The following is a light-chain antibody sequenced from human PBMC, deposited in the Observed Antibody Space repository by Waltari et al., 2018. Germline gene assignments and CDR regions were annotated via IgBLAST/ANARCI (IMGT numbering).Light chain of an antibody. V-gene: IGKV3-20*01. Sequence: EIVFTQSPVTLSLSQGEIATLSFRASHSISSSYLAWYQQKRGQAPRLLISGASSRATGIPDRFRGSGSGTGFTLTISRLEPEDFAVYFCQVYGGSPKITFGGGTKVEI. CDR3: QVYGGSPKIT. CDR2: GAS. J-gene: IGKJ4*01. CDR1: HSISSSY.